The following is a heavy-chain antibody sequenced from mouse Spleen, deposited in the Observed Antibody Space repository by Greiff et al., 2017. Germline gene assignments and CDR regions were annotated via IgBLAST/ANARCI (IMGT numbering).Heavy chain of an antibody. CDR3: ARHGDYYGSSNYYAMDY. J-gene: IGHJ4*01. D-gene: IGHD1-1*01. CDR2: IWSDGST. Sequence: VKVVESGPGLVAPSQSLSITCTISGFSLTSYGVHWVRQPPGKGLEWLVVIWSDGSTTYNSALKSRLSISKDNSKSQVFLKMNSLQTDDTAMYYCARHGDYYGSSNYYAMDYWGQGTSVTVSS. V-gene: IGHV2-6-1*01. CDR1: GFSLTSYG.